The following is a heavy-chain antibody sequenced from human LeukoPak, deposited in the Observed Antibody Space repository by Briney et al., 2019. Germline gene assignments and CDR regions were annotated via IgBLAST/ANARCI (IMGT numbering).Heavy chain of an antibody. CDR3: ATARSSSWYEVNWFDP. CDR2: MNPNSGNT. J-gene: IGHJ5*02. D-gene: IGHD6-13*01. Sequence: ASVKVSCKASGYSFTSYDINWVRQATGQELERMGWMNPNSGNTGYAQKFQGRVTMTRNTSISTAYMELSSLRSEDPAVYYCATARSSSWYEVNWFDPWGQGTLVTVSS. V-gene: IGHV1-8*01. CDR1: GYSFTSYD.